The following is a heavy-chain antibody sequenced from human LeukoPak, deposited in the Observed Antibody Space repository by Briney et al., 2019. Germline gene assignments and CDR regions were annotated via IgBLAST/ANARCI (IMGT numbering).Heavy chain of an antibody. Sequence: PSETLSLTCTVSGGSISSYYWSWIRQPPWKGLEWIGFIFYSGSTNYNPSVKSRVTISVDTSKNQFSLKLRSVTAADTAVYYCAREDGYNSPYYFDYWGQGTLVTVSS. V-gene: IGHV4-59*01. D-gene: IGHD5-24*01. J-gene: IGHJ4*02. CDR2: IFYSGST. CDR3: AREDGYNSPYYFDY. CDR1: GGSISSYY.